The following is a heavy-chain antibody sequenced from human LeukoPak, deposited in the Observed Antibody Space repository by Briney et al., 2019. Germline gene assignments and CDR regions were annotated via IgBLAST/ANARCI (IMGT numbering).Heavy chain of an antibody. CDR2: ISYDGSNK. J-gene: IGHJ4*02. V-gene: IGHV3-30*18. Sequence: GGSLRLSRAASGFTFSSYGMHWVRQAPGKGLEWVAVISYDGSNKYYADSVKGRFTISRDNSKNTLYLQMNSLRAEDTAVYYCAKGRGEYYYDSSGYYYDPCFDFWGQGTLVTVSS. CDR1: GFTFSSYG. D-gene: IGHD3-22*01. CDR3: AKGRGEYYYDSSGYYYDPCFDF.